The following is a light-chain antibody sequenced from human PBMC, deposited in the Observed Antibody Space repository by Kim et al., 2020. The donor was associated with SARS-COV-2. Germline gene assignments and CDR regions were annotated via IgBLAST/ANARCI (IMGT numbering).Light chain of an antibody. CDR2: GRS. J-gene: IGLJ2*01. CDR3: NCRDNG. CDR1: SLRGSY. Sequence: SSELTQDPAVSVALGQTVRITCQGDSLRGSYASWYQQKSRQAPVLVFYGRSNRPSGIPDRFSGSSSGDTASLTITGAQAEDEADYYCNCRDNGFGGGTQLTVL. V-gene: IGLV3-19*01.